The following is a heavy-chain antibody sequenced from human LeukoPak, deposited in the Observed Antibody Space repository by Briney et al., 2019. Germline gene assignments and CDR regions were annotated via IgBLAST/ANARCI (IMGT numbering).Heavy chain of an antibody. Sequence: PGRCLRPSCAAAGFTFSSDGMGWVRHAPGEGLGWVAVISDDGSNKYYADSVKGRFTISRDNSKNTLYLQINSLRAEDTAVYYCAKRASSSWYDYWGQGTLVTVSS. V-gene: IGHV3-30*18. CDR3: AKRASSSWYDY. J-gene: IGHJ4*02. D-gene: IGHD6-13*01. CDR2: ISDDGSNK. CDR1: GFTFSSDG.